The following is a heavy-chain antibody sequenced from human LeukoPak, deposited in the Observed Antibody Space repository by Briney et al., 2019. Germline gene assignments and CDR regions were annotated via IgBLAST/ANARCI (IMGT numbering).Heavy chain of an antibody. J-gene: IGHJ5*02. V-gene: IGHV7-4-1*02. D-gene: IGHD3-9*01. Sequence: ASVKVSCKASGYTFTDYYIHWVRQAPGQGLEWMRWINTNTGNPTYAQGFTGRFVFSLDTSVSTAYLQISSLKAEDTAVYYCARHYDILTGYYWFDPWGQGTLVTVSS. CDR2: INTNTGNP. CDR1: GYTFTDYY. CDR3: ARHYDILTGYYWFDP.